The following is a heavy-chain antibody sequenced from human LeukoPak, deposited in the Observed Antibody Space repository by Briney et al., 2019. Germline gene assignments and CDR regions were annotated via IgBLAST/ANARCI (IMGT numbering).Heavy chain of an antibody. J-gene: IGHJ5*02. V-gene: IGHV3-48*04. Sequence: PGGSLRLSCAASGFTFSSYAMSWVRQAPGKGLEWVSYISSSGSTIYYADSVKGRFTISRDNAKNSLYLQMNSLRAEDTAVYYCARGRDGYNGPQYNWFDPWGQGTLVTVS. CDR3: ARGRDGYNGPQYNWFDP. CDR1: GFTFSSYA. CDR2: ISSSGSTI. D-gene: IGHD5-24*01.